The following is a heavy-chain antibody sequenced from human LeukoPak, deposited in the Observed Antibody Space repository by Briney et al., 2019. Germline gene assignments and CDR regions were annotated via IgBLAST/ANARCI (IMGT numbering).Heavy chain of an antibody. V-gene: IGHV1-2*02. CDR1: GYTFTGYY. CDR3: ARRAAAGNSRGAFDI. J-gene: IGHJ3*02. CDR2: INPNSGGT. Sequence: GASVKVSCKASGYTFTGYYMHWVRQAPGQGLEWMGWINPNSGGTNYAQKFQGRVTMTRDTSISTAYMELSRLRSDDTAVYYCARRAAAGNSRGAFDIWGQGTMVTASS. D-gene: IGHD6-13*01.